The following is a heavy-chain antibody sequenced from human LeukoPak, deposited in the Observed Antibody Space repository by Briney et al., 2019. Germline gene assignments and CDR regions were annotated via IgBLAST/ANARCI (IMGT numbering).Heavy chain of an antibody. V-gene: IGHV4-30-2*01. CDR1: GGSISSGGYS. D-gene: IGHD4-17*01. CDR2: IYHSGST. J-gene: IGHJ4*02. Sequence: PSQTLSLTCAVSGGSISSGGYSWSWIRQPPGKGLEWIGYIYHSGSTYYNPSLKSRVTISVDRSKNQFSLKLSSVTAADTAVYYCARRLGLTTATSYYFDYWGQGTLVTVSS. CDR3: ARRLGLTTATSYYFDY.